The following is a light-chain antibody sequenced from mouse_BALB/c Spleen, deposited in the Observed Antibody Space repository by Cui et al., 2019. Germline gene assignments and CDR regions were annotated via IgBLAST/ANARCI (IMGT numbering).Light chain of an antibody. CDR3: HQRSSYPWT. V-gene: IGKV4-69*01. Sequence: QFLLTQSPAILPASPGEKVTMTCSASSGVSYMDWYQQKPGSSPQPWIYDTSSLASGFPASFSGSGSGTTFSLIISSMEAEDAATYYCHQRSSYPWTFGGGTKLEIK. CDR1: SGVSY. J-gene: IGKJ1*01. CDR2: DTS.